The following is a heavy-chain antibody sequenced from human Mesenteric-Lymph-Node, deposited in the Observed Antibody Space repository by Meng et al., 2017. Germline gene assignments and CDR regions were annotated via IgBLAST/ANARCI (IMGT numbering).Heavy chain of an antibody. D-gene: IGHD6-13*01. CDR2: IYYSGST. J-gene: IGHJ4*02. CDR3: ARGSSSSWYFGY. CDR1: GGSISSYY. V-gene: IGHV4-59*12. Sequence: QVQGQESCPGLVQPSETLSLTCTVSGGSISSYYLIWIRQPPGKGLEWIGYIYYSGSTNYNPSLKSRVTISVDTSKNQFSLKLSSVTAADTAVYYCARGSSSSWYFGYWGQGTLVTVSS.